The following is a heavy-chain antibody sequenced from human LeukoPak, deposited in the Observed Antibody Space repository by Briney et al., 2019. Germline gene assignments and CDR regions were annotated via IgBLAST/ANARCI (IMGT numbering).Heavy chain of an antibody. CDR3: ARDRGQWLVYYYYYYMDV. CDR1: GFTFSSYW. V-gene: IGHV3-7*01. CDR2: IKQDGSEK. Sequence: GGSLRLSCAASGFTFSSYWMSWVRQAPGKGLEWVAHIKQDGSEKYYVDSVKGRFTISRDNAKNSLYLQMNSLRAEDTAVYYCARDRGQWLVYYYYYYMDVWGKGTTVTVSS. D-gene: IGHD6-19*01. J-gene: IGHJ6*03.